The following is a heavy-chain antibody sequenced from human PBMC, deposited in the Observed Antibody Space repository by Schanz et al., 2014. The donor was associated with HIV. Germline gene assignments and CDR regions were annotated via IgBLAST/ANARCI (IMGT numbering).Heavy chain of an antibody. J-gene: IGHJ6*02. CDR2: ISTYNGNT. V-gene: IGHV1-18*01. D-gene: IGHD2-15*01. CDR3: ARTHYSVVSSRAMDV. Sequence: QVQLVQSGLEVKKPGASVKVSCKASGYTFTNYGITWVRQAPGQGLEWVGWISTYNGNTNYAQKVQGRVTLTRDTTATTVYMELSSLKSEDTAVYYCARTHYSVVSSRAMDVWGQGTTVTVSS. CDR1: GYTFTNYG.